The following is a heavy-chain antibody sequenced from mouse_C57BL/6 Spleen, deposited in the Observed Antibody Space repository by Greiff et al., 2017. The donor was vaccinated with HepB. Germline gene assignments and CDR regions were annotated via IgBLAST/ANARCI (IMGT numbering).Heavy chain of an antibody. J-gene: IGHJ4*01. CDR1: GYTFTSYG. V-gene: IGHV1-81*01. CDR2: IYPRSGNT. Sequence: VHLVESGAELARPGASVKLSCKASGYTFTSYGISWVKQRTGQGLEWIGEIYPRSGNTYYNEKFKGKATLTADKSSSTAYMELRSLTSEDSAVYFCARWVFNYSRYAMDYWGQGTSVTVSS. CDR3: ARWVFNYSRYAMDY. D-gene: IGHD2-1*01.